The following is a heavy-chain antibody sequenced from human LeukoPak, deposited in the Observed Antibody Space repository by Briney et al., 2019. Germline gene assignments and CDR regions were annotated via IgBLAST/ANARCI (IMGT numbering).Heavy chain of an antibody. CDR2: ISAYNGNT. J-gene: IGHJ5*02. D-gene: IGHD3-22*01. V-gene: IGHV1-18*01. CDR1: GSPFTSYG. CDR3: ARGLVRAISSGYYYGFDP. Sequence: GESLKISCKASGSPFTSYGISWVRQAPGQGLEGMGWISAYNGNTNYAQKLQGRVTMTTDTSTSTAYMELRSLRSDDTAVYYCARGLVRAISSGYYYGFDPWGQGTLVTVSS.